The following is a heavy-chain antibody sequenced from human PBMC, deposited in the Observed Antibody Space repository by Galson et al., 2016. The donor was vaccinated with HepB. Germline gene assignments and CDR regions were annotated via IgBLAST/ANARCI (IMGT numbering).Heavy chain of an antibody. D-gene: IGHD3-22*01. V-gene: IGHV1-46*01. Sequence: SGYTFTSYYMHWVRQAPGQGLGWMGIINPSGGTARYAQKFQGRVTMTRDTSTSTVYMELSSLRSEDTAVYYCARGYYYDSSDYSFDFWGQGTLVTVSS. J-gene: IGHJ4*02. CDR2: INPSGGTA. CDR3: ARGYYYDSSDYSFDF. CDR1: GYTFTSYY.